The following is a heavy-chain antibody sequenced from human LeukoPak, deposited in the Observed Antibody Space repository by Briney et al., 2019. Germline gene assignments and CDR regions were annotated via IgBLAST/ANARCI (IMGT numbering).Heavy chain of an antibody. Sequence: GGSLRLSCAASGFTFSSYAMSWVRQAPGKGLEWVSAISGSGGSTYYADSVKGRFTISRDNSKNTLYLQMNSLRAEDTAVYYCAKDDLPIVVVPGQRPFDYWGQGTLVTVSS. CDR2: ISGSGGST. V-gene: IGHV3-23*01. J-gene: IGHJ4*02. CDR3: AKDDLPIVVVPGQRPFDY. D-gene: IGHD2-2*01. CDR1: GFTFSSYA.